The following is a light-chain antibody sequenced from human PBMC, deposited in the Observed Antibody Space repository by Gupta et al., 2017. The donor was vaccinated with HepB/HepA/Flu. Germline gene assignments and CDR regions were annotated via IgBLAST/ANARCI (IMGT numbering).Light chain of an antibody. CDR2: AAS. V-gene: IGKV3-15*01. CDR1: QSVSNN. J-gene: IGKJ4*01. CDR3: QRYNNWPS. Sequence: EIVMTQSPATLSVSPGERATLSCRASQSVSNNLAWYQQKPGQAPRLLIYAASTRATAIPARFSGSGSGTEFTLTISSLQSKDFAVYNCQRYNNWPSFGGGAKVEIK.